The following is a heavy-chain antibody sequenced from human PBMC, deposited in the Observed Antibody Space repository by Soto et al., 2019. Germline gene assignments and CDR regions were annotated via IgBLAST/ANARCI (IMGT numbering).Heavy chain of an antibody. Sequence: QLRLQESGPGLVKPSETLSLTCTVSGDSISSRSYYWGWVRQPPGKGLEWIGSVYHSGRPYYNSSXESRLTIPVDTSKNQFSLKLTSVSAADTAIYYCSYGDAFEVWGRGTMVTVSS. CDR2: VYHSGRP. CDR1: GDSISSRSYY. D-gene: IGHD4-17*01. V-gene: IGHV4-39*01. CDR3: SYGDAFEV. J-gene: IGHJ3*01.